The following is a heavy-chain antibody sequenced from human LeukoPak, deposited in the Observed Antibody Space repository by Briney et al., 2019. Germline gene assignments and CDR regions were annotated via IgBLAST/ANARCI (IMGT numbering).Heavy chain of an antibody. CDR3: AKDNELLWFGELLFDY. CDR1: GFIFSSYG. V-gene: IGHV3-30*18. J-gene: IGHJ4*02. Sequence: GGSLRLSCAASGFIFSSYGMHWVRQAPGKGLEWVAVISYDGGNISYTDSVKGRFTISRDNSKNTLYLQMNSLRAEDTAVYYCAKDNELLWFGELLFDYWGQGTLVTVSS. D-gene: IGHD3-10*01. CDR2: ISYDGGNI.